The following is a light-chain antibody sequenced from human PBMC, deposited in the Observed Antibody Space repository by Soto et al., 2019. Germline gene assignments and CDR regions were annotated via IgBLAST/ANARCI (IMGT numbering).Light chain of an antibody. V-gene: IGKV3-11*01. J-gene: IGKJ5*01. CDR1: QSVSSY. Sequence: EIVLTQSPATLSLSPGERATLSCRASQSVSSYLAWYQQKPGQAPRLLIYDASNRATGIPARFSGSGSGTEFTLTISSLEHEDFAVYYCQQHSNWPPITFGQGTRLEIK. CDR2: DAS. CDR3: QQHSNWPPIT.